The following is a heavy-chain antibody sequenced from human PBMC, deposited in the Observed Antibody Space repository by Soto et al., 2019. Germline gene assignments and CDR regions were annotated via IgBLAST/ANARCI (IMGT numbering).Heavy chain of an antibody. J-gene: IGHJ5*02. CDR2: ISAYNGNT. CDR3: ARDRYYYGSGSYYISWFDP. D-gene: IGHD3-10*01. Sequence: ASVKVSCKTSGYTFTTYGVSWVRQAPGQGLEWMGWISAYNGNTNYAQKLQGRVTMTTDTSTNTAYMELRGLRSDDTAVYYCARDRYYYGSGSYYISWFDPWGQGTLVTVSS. CDR1: GYTFTTYG. V-gene: IGHV1-18*04.